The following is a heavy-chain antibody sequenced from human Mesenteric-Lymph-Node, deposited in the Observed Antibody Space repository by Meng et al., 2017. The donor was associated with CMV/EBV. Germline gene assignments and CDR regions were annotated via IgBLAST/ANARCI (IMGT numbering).Heavy chain of an antibody. CDR1: GFTFSSYW. J-gene: IGHJ4*02. CDR3: ARSRWSGYAGV. CDR2: INDDGSGT. Sequence: GESLKISCAASGFTFSSYWMHWVRQAPGKGLVWVSRINDDGSGTIYADSVKGRFTISRDNAKNTVYLQMNSLTADDTAVYYCARSRWSGYAGVWGQGALVTVSS. D-gene: IGHD3-3*01. V-gene: IGHV3-74*01.